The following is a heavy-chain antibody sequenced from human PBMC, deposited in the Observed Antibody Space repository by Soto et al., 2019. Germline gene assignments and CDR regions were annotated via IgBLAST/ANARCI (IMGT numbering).Heavy chain of an antibody. J-gene: IGHJ3*01. Sequence: VASVKVSCKASGYTFTSYSIHWVRQAPGQGLEWMGIINPSGGSTNYAQKFQGRVTMSRDTFTTTVYMEVSSLRSEDTAVYYCARSSSWYEAFDVWGQGTMVTVSS. CDR1: GYTFTSYS. D-gene: IGHD6-13*01. CDR2: INPSGGST. CDR3: ARSSSWYEAFDV. V-gene: IGHV1-46*01.